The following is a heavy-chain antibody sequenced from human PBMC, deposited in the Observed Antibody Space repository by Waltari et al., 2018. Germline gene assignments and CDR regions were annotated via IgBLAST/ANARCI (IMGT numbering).Heavy chain of an antibody. CDR1: GYSFTSYW. CDR2: IYPGDSDT. D-gene: IGHD1-26*01. CDR3: ARGLGVWELLPSFDY. J-gene: IGHJ4*02. Sequence: EVQLVQSGAEVNKPGESLKISCKGSGYSFTSYWIGWVRQLPGKGLEWMGIIYPGDSDTRYSPSFQGQVTISADKSISTAYLQWSSLKASDTAMYYCARGLGVWELLPSFDYWGQGTLVTVSS. V-gene: IGHV5-51*03.